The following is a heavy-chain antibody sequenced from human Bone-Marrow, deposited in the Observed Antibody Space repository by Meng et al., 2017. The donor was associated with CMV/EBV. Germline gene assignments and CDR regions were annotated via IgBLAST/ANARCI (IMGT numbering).Heavy chain of an antibody. CDR3: ARDPSGVRGSNAAFDI. CDR2: ISSSSSYI. Sequence: GESLKISCAASGFTFSSYSMNWVRQAPGKGLEWVSSISSSSSYIYYADSVKGRFTISRDNAKNSLYLQVDRLSAEDTAVYYCARDPSGVRGSNAAFDIWGQGTRVTVSS. D-gene: IGHD2-8*01. CDR1: GFTFSSYS. V-gene: IGHV3-21*01. J-gene: IGHJ3*02.